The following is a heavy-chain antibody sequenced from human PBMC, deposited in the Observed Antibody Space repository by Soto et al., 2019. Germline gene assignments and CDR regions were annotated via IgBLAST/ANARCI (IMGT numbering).Heavy chain of an antibody. CDR1: GGSISSGGYS. D-gene: IGHD3-16*01. CDR3: ARDYGGVPGTWFDP. V-gene: IGHV4-30-2*01. J-gene: IGHJ5*02. Sequence: RSETLSVTCAVSGGSISSGGYSWSLILQPPGEGLEWIGYIYDSGSTYYNPSIKSRVTISVDRSKNQFSLKLSSVTAEDTAVYYCARDYGGVPGTWFDPWGQGTLVTVSS. CDR2: IYDSGST.